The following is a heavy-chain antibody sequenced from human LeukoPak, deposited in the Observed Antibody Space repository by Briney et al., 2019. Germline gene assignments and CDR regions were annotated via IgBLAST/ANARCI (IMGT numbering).Heavy chain of an antibody. CDR2: IYSGGST. J-gene: IGHJ4*02. CDR3: ARDNWNYWSSDY. D-gene: IGHD1-7*01. Sequence: PGGSLRLSCAASGFTVSSNYMTWVRQAPGKGLEWVSHIYSGGSTYYADSVKGRFTISRDNSKNTLYVQMNSLRAEDTAVYYCARDNWNYWSSDYWGQGTLVTVSS. V-gene: IGHV3-53*01. CDR1: GFTVSSNY.